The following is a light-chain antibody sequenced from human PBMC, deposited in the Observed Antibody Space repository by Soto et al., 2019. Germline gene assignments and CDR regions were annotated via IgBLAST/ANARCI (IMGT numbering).Light chain of an antibody. J-gene: IGLJ2*01. CDR3: SSYTYTSTLGV. CDR1: SSDVGGYKY. CDR2: DVS. V-gene: IGLV2-14*01. Sequence: QSALTQPASVSGSPGQSITISCTGTSSDVGGYKYVSWYQQYPGEAPKLMIYDVSNRPSGVSNRFSGSKSGNTASLSIYGLQAEDEADYYCSSYTYTSTLGVFGGGTKLTVL.